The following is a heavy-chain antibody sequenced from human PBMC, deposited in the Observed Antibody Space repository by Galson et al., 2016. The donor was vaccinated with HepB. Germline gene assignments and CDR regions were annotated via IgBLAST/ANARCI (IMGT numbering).Heavy chain of an antibody. CDR2: ISGSSTYT. V-gene: IGHV3-11*05. D-gene: IGHD3-10*01. Sequence: SLRLSCAASGFTFSDYYMSWIRQAPGKGLEWLSYISGSSTYTNYADSVKGRFTISRDNAKNSLYLQMNSLRAEDTAVYYCATDHLYYASGTPAVYWGQGTLVTVSS. J-gene: IGHJ4*02. CDR3: ATDHLYYASGTPAVY. CDR1: GFTFSDYY.